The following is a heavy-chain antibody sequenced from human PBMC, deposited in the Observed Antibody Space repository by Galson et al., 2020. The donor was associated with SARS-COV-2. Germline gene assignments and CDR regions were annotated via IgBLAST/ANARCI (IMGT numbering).Heavy chain of an antibody. J-gene: IGHJ4*02. V-gene: IGHV4-30-4*01. CDR3: ARGSPDPTEFDY. CDR2: IYYSGST. Sequence: SETLSLTCTVSGGSISSGDYYWSWIRQPPGKGLEWIGYIYYSGSTYYNPSLKSRVTISVDTSKNQFSLKLSSVTAADTAVYYCARGSPDPTEFDYWGQGTLVTVSS. CDR1: GGSISSGDYY.